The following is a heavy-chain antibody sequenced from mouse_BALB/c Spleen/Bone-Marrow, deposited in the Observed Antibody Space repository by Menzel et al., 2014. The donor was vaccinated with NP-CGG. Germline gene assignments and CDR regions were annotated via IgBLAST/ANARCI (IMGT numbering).Heavy chain of an antibody. CDR1: GFTLTDYY. CDR3: AGDNYYGIYWYFDV. D-gene: IGHD1-1*01. V-gene: IGHV7-3*02. Sequence: EVKLVESGGGLVQPGGSLRLSCANSGFTLTDYYMSWVRQPPGKALEWLGFIRNKANGYTTEYSASVKGRFTISRDNSQSILYLQMNTLRAEDSATYYCAGDNYYGIYWYFDVWGAGTTVTVSS. J-gene: IGHJ1*01. CDR2: IRNKANGYTT.